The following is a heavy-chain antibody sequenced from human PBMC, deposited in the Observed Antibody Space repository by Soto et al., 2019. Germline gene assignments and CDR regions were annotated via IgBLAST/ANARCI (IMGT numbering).Heavy chain of an antibody. CDR3: ASSTYSSGPYFYCLDV. J-gene: IGHJ6*02. D-gene: IGHD6-19*01. V-gene: IGHV1-69*13. Sequence: SVKVSCKASGGTFSSYAISWVRQAPGQGLEWMGGIIPIFGTANYAQKFQGRVTMTADESTSTAYMELSRLRSDDSAFYYCASSTYSSGPYFYCLDVRGEVTTVTV. CDR2: IIPIFGTA. CDR1: GGTFSSYA.